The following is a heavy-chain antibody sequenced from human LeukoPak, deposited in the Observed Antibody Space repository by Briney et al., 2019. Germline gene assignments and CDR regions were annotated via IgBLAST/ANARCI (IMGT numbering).Heavy chain of an antibody. CDR3: ARGTAVTTWRSLSYVDY. Sequence: NPSETLSLTCAVYGGSFSGYYWSWIRQPPGKGLEWIGEINHSGSTNYNPSLKSRVTISVDTSKNQFSLKLSSVTAADTAVYYCARGTAVTTWRSLSYVDYWGQGTLVTVSS. CDR2: INHSGST. D-gene: IGHD4-17*01. V-gene: IGHV4-34*01. CDR1: GGSFSGYY. J-gene: IGHJ4*02.